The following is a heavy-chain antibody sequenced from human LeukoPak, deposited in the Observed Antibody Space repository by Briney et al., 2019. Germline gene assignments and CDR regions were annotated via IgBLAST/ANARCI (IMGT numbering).Heavy chain of an antibody. CDR2: IKQDGSEK. D-gene: IGHD3-22*01. V-gene: IGHV3-7*01. J-gene: IGHJ6*02. Sequence: GGSLRLSCAASGFTFSSYWMSWVRQAPGKGLEWVANIKQDGSEKYYVDSVKGRFTISRDNAKNSLYLQMNSLRAEDTAVYYCARVPSDDSSGYYYYYGMDVWGQGPRSPSP. CDR1: GFTFSSYW. CDR3: ARVPSDDSSGYYYYYGMDV.